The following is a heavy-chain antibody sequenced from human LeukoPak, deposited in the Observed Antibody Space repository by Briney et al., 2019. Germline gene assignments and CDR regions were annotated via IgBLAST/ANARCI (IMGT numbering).Heavy chain of an antibody. CDR1: GYTFTGYY. J-gene: IGHJ4*02. D-gene: IGHD6-19*01. V-gene: IGHV1-2*06. Sequence: ASVKVSCMASGYTFTGYYMHWVRQAPGQGLEWMGRINPNSGGTNYAQKFQGRVTMTRDTSISTAYMELSRLRSDDTAVYYCARGRSTVAGTTHFDYWGQGTLVTVSS. CDR2: INPNSGGT. CDR3: ARGRSTVAGTTHFDY.